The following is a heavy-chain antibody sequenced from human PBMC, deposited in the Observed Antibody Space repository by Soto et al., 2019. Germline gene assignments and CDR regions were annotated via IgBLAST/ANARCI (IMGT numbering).Heavy chain of an antibody. V-gene: IGHV1-24*01. CDR1: GYTLTELS. Sequence: ASVKVSCKVSGYTLTELSMHWVRQAPGKGLEWMGGFDPEDGETIYAQKFQGRVTMTEDTSTDTAYMELSSLRSEDTAVYYCATRRELYYASGSYYPNWGQGTLVTAPQ. D-gene: IGHD3-10*01. CDR2: FDPEDGET. J-gene: IGHJ4*02. CDR3: ATRRELYYASGSYYPN.